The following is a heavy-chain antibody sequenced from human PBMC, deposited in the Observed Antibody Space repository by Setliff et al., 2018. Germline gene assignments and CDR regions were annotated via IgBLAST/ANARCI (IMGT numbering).Heavy chain of an antibody. D-gene: IGHD3-3*01. J-gene: IGHJ6*03. V-gene: IGHV3-74*01. CDR1: GFTFSSYW. CDR3: ARDGGLLQFLEWSRSYMGV. CDR2: INSDGSST. Sequence: GGSLRLSCAASGFTFSSYWMHWVRQAPGKGLVWVSRINSDGSSTSYADSVKGRFTISRDNAKNTLYLQMNSLRAEDTAVYYCARDGGLLQFLEWSRSYMGVWGKGTTVTVSS.